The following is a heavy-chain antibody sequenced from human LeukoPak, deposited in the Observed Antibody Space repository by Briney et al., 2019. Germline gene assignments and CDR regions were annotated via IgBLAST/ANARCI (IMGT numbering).Heavy chain of an antibody. CDR3: ARGGYSYGSQPDNFDY. V-gene: IGHV4-59*06. D-gene: IGHD5-18*01. Sequence: PSETLSLTCTVSGGSISSYYWSWIRQPPGKGLEWIGYIYYSGSTYYNPSLKSRVIISVDTSKNQFSLKLSSVTAADTAVYYCARGGYSYGSQPDNFDYWGQGTLVTVSS. CDR1: GGSISSYY. J-gene: IGHJ4*02. CDR2: IYYSGST.